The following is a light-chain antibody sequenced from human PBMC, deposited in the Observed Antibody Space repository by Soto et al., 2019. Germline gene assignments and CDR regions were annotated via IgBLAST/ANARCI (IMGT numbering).Light chain of an antibody. CDR1: QNIRSNY. J-gene: IGKJ1*01. CDR3: QQYHSTPLT. Sequence: EIVLTQSPGTLSLSPGQRGTLSCRASQNIRSNYVAWFQQKPGQPPRLLIYGAINRASGIPDRFSGSGSGTEFTLTISSLEPEDFVVYYCQQYHSTPLTFGQGTKVEFK. V-gene: IGKV3-20*01. CDR2: GAI.